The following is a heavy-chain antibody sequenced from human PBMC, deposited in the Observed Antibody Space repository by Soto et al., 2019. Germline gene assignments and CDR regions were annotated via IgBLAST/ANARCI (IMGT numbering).Heavy chain of an antibody. D-gene: IGHD5-12*01. CDR1: GVSISSYY. V-gene: IGHV4-59*01. CDR2: IYYSGST. CDR3: ARGHSGYDIIPYYYYGMDV. J-gene: IGHJ6*02. Sequence: SETLSLTCTVSGVSISSYYWIWIRQPPGKGLEWIGYIYYSGSTNYNPSLKSRVTISVDTSKNQFSLKLSSVTAADTAVYYCARGHSGYDIIPYYYYGMDVWGQGTTVTVSS.